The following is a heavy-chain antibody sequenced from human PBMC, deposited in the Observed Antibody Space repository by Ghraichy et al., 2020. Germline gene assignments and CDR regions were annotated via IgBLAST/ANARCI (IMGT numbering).Heavy chain of an antibody. CDR2: ISSSSSTI. J-gene: IGHJ4*02. V-gene: IGHV3-48*02. CDR1: GFTFSSYS. D-gene: IGHD3-16*01. CDR3: ARRGVNYDYVWGSYQIPYYFDY. Sequence: GGSLRLSCAASGFTFSSYSMNWVRQAPGKGLEWVSYISSSSSTIYYADSVKGRFTISRDNAKNSLYLQMNSLRDEDTAVYYCARRGVNYDYVWGSYQIPYYFDYWGQGTLVTVSS.